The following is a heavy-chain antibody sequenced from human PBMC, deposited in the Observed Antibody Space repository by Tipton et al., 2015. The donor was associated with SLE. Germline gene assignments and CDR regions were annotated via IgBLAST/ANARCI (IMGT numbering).Heavy chain of an antibody. J-gene: IGHJ2*01. D-gene: IGHD3-3*01. V-gene: IGHV4-38-2*02. Sequence: TLSLTCTVSGYSISSGYYWGWIRQPPGKGLEWIGTIYYSGSTYYNPSLKSRFTISVDTSKKQFSLKLSSVTAADTAVYYCARDRSAYYPYWYFDLWGRGTLVTVSS. CDR3: ARDRSAYYPYWYFDL. CDR2: IYYSGST. CDR1: GYSISSGYY.